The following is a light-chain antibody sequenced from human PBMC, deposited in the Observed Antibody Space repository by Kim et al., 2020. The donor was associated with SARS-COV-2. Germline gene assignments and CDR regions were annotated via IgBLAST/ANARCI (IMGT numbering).Light chain of an antibody. J-gene: IGLJ3*02. CDR3: QVWDSSSVNWV. Sequence: APGKTARITCGGNNSGSKSVHWYQHEPGQAPVLVIYYDSDRPSGIPERFSGSNSGNTATLTISRVEAGDEADYYCQVWDSSSVNWVFGGGTQLTVL. CDR1: NSGSKS. V-gene: IGLV3-21*04. CDR2: YDS.